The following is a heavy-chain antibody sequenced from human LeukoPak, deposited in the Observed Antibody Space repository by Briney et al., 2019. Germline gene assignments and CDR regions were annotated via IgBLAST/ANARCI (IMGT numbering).Heavy chain of an antibody. V-gene: IGHV3-74*01. CDR3: ARGPMVRTNLFDY. J-gene: IGHJ4*02. Sequence: GGSLRLSCAASGFTFSSYWMHWVRQAPGKGLVWVSRINSDGSRTSYADSVKGRFTIYRDNAKNTLYLQMNSLRAEDTAVYYCARGPMVRTNLFDYWGQGTLVTVSS. CDR1: GFTFSSYW. CDR2: INSDGSRT. D-gene: IGHD3-10*01.